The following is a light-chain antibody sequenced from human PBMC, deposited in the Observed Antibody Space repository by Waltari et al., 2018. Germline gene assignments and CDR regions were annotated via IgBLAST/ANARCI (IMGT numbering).Light chain of an antibody. CDR3: QQYKNWPGT. CDR2: GAS. Sequence: EIVMTQSPATLSVSPGDRATLSCRASQSVSSNLAWYQQKPGQAPRLLIYGASNRATGIPARFSGSGSGTEFTLTLSSLQSEDFAVYYCQQYKNWPGTFGQGTKVEIK. J-gene: IGKJ1*01. CDR1: QSVSSN. V-gene: IGKV3-15*01.